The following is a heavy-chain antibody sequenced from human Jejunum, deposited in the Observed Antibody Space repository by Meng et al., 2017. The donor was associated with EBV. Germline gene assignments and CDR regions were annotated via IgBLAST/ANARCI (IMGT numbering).Heavy chain of an antibody. V-gene: IGHV4-4*02. D-gene: IGHD1-14*01. Sequence: HGLLPRSAPGVLTPSGSLSLTCSVSTDYISSYEWWSWVRQPPGKGLEWLGEINQVGSTYYNPSLKSRVTISIDTSKRQFSLRLNSMTAADTAVYYCARASSERLLDYWGQGTLVTVSS. J-gene: IGHJ4*02. CDR2: INQVGST. CDR3: ARASSERLLDY. CDR1: TDYISSYEW.